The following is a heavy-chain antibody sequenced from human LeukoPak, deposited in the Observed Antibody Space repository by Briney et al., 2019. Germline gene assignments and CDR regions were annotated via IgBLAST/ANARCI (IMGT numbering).Heavy chain of an antibody. Sequence: PGGSLRLSCAASGFTFSNYAMSWVRQAPGKGLEWVSAISGSASSTYHADSVKGRFTISRDNSKNTLYLQMNSLRAEDTAVYYCAKDPRYGAWGTFDYWGQGTLVTVSS. J-gene: IGHJ4*02. CDR3: AKDPRYGAWGTFDY. CDR1: GFTFSNYA. V-gene: IGHV3-23*01. D-gene: IGHD5-18*01. CDR2: ISGSASST.